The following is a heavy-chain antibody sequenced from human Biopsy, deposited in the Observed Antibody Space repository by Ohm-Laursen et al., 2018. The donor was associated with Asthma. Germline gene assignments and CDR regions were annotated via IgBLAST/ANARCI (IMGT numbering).Heavy chain of an antibody. D-gene: IGHD6-13*01. CDR1: SGSGGYMRSGNYY. V-gene: IGHV4-39*01. Sequence: GTLSLTCSLSSGSGGYMRSGNYYWGWIRQPPGKGLEWIGSIYYSGTTYYNPSLENRVTVSADTSKNQFSLKLTSVTAADTAVYYCVRGSSSWHHGPFHYYYGLDVWGQGTTVTVSS. CDR2: IYYSGTT. CDR3: VRGSSSWHHGPFHYYYGLDV. J-gene: IGHJ6*02.